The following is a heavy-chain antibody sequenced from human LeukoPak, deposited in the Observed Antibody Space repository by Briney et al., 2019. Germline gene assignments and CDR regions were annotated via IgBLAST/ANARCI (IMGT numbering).Heavy chain of an antibody. CDR3: ARESVRIAAAERGYFDY. CDR2: IIPILGTA. D-gene: IGHD6-13*01. V-gene: IGHV1-69*05. CDR1: GGTFSSYA. Sequence: SVKVSCKASGGTFSSYAISWVRQAPGQGLEWMGGIIPILGTANYAQKFQGRVTITTDESTSTAYMELSSLRSEDTAVYYCARESVRIAAAERGYFDYWGQGTLVTVSS. J-gene: IGHJ4*02.